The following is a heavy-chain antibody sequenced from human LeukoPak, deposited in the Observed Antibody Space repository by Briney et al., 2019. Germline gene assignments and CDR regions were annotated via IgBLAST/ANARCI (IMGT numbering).Heavy chain of an antibody. V-gene: IGHV1-8*01. J-gene: IGHJ4*02. CDR3: ARAPYGSGSYLDY. CDR2: MNPNTGNT. Sequence: ASVKVSCKASGYTFTSYDINWVRQATGPGLEWMGWMNPNTGNTGYAQKFQGRVTMTRDTSISTAYMELSSLRSDDTAVYYCARAPYGSGSYLDYWGQGTLVTVSS. D-gene: IGHD3-10*01. CDR1: GYTFTSYD.